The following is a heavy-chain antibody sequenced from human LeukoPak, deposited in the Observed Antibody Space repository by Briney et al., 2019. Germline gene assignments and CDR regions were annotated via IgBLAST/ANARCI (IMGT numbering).Heavy chain of an antibody. CDR1: GGSISSYY. CDR2: IYYSGST. CDR3: ARARQQLAYYFDY. Sequence: SETLSLTCTVSGGSISSYYRSWIRQPPGKGLEWIGYIYYSGSTNYNPSLKSRVTISVDTSKNQFSLKLSSVTAADTAVYYCARARQQLAYYFDYWGQGTLVTVSS. V-gene: IGHV4-59*01. J-gene: IGHJ4*02. D-gene: IGHD6-13*01.